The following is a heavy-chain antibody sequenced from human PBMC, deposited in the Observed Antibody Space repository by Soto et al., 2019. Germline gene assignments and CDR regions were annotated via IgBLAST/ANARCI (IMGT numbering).Heavy chain of an antibody. CDR2: INSDGSIT. J-gene: IGHJ6*02. CDR3: ARQEGAAFYYDGMDV. CDR1: GFTFSSYW. V-gene: IGHV3-74*01. Sequence: VQLVESGGGLVQPGGSLRLSCAASGFTFSSYWMHWVRQAPGKGLVWVSRINSDGSITSYADSVKGRFTISRDNAKNTLYLHMNSLRAEDTAVYYCARQEGAAFYYDGMDVWGQGTTVTVSS.